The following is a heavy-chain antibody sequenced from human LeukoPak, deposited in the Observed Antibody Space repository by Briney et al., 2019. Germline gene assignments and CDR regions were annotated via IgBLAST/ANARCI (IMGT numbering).Heavy chain of an antibody. V-gene: IGHV4-39*07. Sequence: SETLSLTCTVSGGSISSSSYYWGWIRQPPGKGLEWIGSIYYSGSTYYNPSLKSRVTISVDTSKNQFSLKLSSVAAAYTAVYYCTRGWFRGYSDGYRADFDYWGQGALVTVSS. CDR3: TRGWFRGYSDGYRADFDY. CDR1: GGSISSSSYY. CDR2: IYYSGST. D-gene: IGHD5-18*01. J-gene: IGHJ4*02.